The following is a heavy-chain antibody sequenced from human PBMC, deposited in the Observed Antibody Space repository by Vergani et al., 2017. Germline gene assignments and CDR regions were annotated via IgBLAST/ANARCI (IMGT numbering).Heavy chain of an antibody. V-gene: IGHV3-23*01. CDR1: GFTFNHYA. Sequence: EVQLLESGGDLVQPGGSLRLSCAASGFTFNHYAMNWVRQAPGKGLEWVSGISGSGGSTYYAGSVKGRFTISRDSSKNTLYLQMNSLSAGDTAVYYCAKAYPLNSGYDYLYYYHAMDVWGQGTTVTVSS. CDR3: AKAYPLNSGYDYLYYYHAMDV. D-gene: IGHD5-12*01. CDR2: ISGSGGST. J-gene: IGHJ6*02.